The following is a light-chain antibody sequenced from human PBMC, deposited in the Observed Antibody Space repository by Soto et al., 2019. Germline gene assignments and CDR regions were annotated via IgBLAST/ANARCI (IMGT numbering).Light chain of an antibody. CDR2: GAS. CDR3: QQYGSSPWT. Sequence: EIVLTQSPGTLSLSPGERATLSCRASQSVSNNNLVWYQQKPGQAPRLLIYGASYRAAGIPDRFSGSGSGTDFTLTISRLEPEDFALYYCQQYGSSPWTFGQGTKVEIK. J-gene: IGKJ1*01. CDR1: QSVSNNN. V-gene: IGKV3-20*01.